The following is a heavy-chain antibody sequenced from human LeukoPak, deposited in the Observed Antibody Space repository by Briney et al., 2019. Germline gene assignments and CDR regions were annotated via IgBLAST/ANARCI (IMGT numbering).Heavy chain of an antibody. CDR2: IYYSGST. D-gene: IGHD3-10*01. V-gene: IGHV4-59*08. CDR3: ARHTETSDYYGSGSDAFDI. CDR1: GGSISSYY. J-gene: IGHJ3*02. Sequence: SETLSLTCTVSGGSISSYYWSWIRQPPGKGLEWIGYIYYSGSTNYNPSLKSRVTISVDTSKNQFSLKLSSVTAADTAVYYCARHTETSDYYGSGSDAFDIWGQGTMVTVSS.